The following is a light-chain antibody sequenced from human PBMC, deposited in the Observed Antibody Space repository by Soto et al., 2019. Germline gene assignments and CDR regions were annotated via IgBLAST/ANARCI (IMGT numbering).Light chain of an antibody. Sequence: QSALTQPASVSGSPGQSITISCTRTSSDVGGYNYVSWYQQHPGKAPKLMIYEVSNRPSGVSNRFSGSKSGNTASLIISGLQAEDEADYYCSSYTSSSTWVFGGGTKLTVL. J-gene: IGLJ3*02. CDR1: SSDVGGYNY. CDR2: EVS. CDR3: SSYTSSSTWV. V-gene: IGLV2-14*01.